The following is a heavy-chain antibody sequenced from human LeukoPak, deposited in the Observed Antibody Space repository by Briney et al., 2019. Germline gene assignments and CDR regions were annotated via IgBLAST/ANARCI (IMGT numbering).Heavy chain of an antibody. J-gene: IGHJ4*02. Sequence: GSLRLSCAASGFTLSSYWMSWVRQPPGKGLEWIGEIYHSGSTNYNPSLKTRVTISVDKSKNQFSLKLSSVTAADTAVYYCARASHDYGDYSHFDYWGQGTLVTVSS. CDR3: ARASHDYGDYSHFDY. V-gene: IGHV4-4*02. CDR2: IYHSGST. D-gene: IGHD4-17*01. CDR1: GFTLSSYW.